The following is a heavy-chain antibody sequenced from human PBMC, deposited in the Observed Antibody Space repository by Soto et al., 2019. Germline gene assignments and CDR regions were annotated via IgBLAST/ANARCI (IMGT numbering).Heavy chain of an antibody. CDR1: GFPFSTYT. Sequence: EVQLVESGGGLVQPGGSLRLSCVGSGFPFSTYTMSWVRQAPGQGLEWLSGIYGGGDGISYADSVKGRFTISRDNSRSTLYVQMNSRRSDDTAIYYCAKDRQPDCFWPFDHWGRGTLIVVSS. V-gene: IGHV3-23*04. J-gene: IGHJ4*02. CDR2: IYGGGDGI. CDR3: AKDRQPDCFWPFDH. D-gene: IGHD3-3*01.